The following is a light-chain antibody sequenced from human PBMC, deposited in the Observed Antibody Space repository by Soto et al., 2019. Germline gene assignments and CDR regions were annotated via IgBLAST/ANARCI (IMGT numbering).Light chain of an antibody. V-gene: IGKV3-15*01. CDR3: QQYNDWPLS. Sequence: EIVMTQSPATLSVSPGARVTLSCRASQSVSSNLAWYQQKPGQAPRLLIYGASTRATGIPARFSGSGSGTEFTLTISSLQSEDFAFYYCQQYNDWPLSFGGGTKVEIK. CDR2: GAS. J-gene: IGKJ4*01. CDR1: QSVSSN.